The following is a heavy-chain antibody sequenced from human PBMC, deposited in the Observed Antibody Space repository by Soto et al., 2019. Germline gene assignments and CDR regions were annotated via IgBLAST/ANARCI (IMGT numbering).Heavy chain of an antibody. CDR1: GGSISSGDYY. D-gene: IGHD2-2*01. CDR3: ARGVVVVPAAARALFDP. J-gene: IGHJ5*02. V-gene: IGHV4-30-4*01. CDR2: IYYSGST. Sequence: SETLSLTCTASGGSISSGDYYWSWIRQPPGQGLEWIGYIYYSGSTYYNPSLKSRITISVDTSKNQFSLKLSSVTAADTAVYYCARGVVVVPAAARALFDPWGQGTLVTVSS.